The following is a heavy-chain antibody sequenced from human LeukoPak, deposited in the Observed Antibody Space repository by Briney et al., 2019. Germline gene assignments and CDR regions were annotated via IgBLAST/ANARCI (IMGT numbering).Heavy chain of an antibody. Sequence: ASVKVSCKSSGGTFSNYAISWVRQAPGQGLEWMGGIIPIFGTANYAQKFQGRVTITADESTSTAYMELSSLRSEDTAVYYCASTVVTHVGLDVWGQGTTVTVSS. J-gene: IGHJ6*02. D-gene: IGHD4-23*01. CDR1: GGTFSNYA. CDR2: IIPIFGTA. V-gene: IGHV1-69*13. CDR3: ASTVVTHVGLDV.